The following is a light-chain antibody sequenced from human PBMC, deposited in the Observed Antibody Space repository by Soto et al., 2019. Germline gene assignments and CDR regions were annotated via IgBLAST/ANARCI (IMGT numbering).Light chain of an antibody. J-gene: IGKJ1*01. V-gene: IGKV3-15*01. Sequence: DIVMTQSPGTLSVSPGERATLSCRASQSVGNNLAWYQQKPGQAPRLLIHGASTRATGIPARFSGSGSGTEFTLPISCLLAEDLAVNYCQRQNRCPRTFGQGTKVEI. CDR2: GAS. CDR3: QRQNRCPRT. CDR1: QSVGNN.